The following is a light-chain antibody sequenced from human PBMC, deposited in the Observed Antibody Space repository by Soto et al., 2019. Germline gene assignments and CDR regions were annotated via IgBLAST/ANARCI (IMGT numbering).Light chain of an antibody. CDR1: SSDVGAYNH. V-gene: IGLV2-8*01. Sequence: QSSLTQPPSASGSPGQSVTISCTGTSSDVGAYNHVSWYQQHPGKAPKLMIYDVSKRPSGVPDRFSGSKSGNTASLTVSGLQTEDEAEYYCSSYAGSNNLVFGGGTKLTVL. CDR2: DVS. CDR3: SSYAGSNNLV. J-gene: IGLJ2*01.